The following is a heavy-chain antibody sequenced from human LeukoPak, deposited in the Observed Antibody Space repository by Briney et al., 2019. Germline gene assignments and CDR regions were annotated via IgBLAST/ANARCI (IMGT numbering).Heavy chain of an antibody. V-gene: IGHV3-30-3*01. CDR1: GFTFSSYA. CDR2: ISYDGSNK. Sequence: PGRSLRLSCAASGFTFSSYAMHWVRQAPGKGLEWVAVISYDGSNKYYADSVKGRFTISGDNSKNTLYLQMNSLRAEDTAVYYCARWCVAALDYWGQGTLVTVSS. CDR3: ARWCVAALDY. D-gene: IGHD2-15*01. J-gene: IGHJ4*02.